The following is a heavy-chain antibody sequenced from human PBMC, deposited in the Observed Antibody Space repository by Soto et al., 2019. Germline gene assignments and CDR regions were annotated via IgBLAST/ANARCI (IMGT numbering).Heavy chain of an antibody. Sequence: QVQLVQSGAEVKKPGSSVKVSCEASGGTFNTYTINWVRQAPGRGLEWMGQVIPMYDSVNYAESFQGRVTITADKSTNKAYMELSSLRSEDTALYFCASWRSYSGSYCFDYWGQGTLVIVSS. CDR3: ASWRSYSGSYCFDY. D-gene: IGHD1-26*01. V-gene: IGHV1-69*06. CDR1: GGTFNTYT. J-gene: IGHJ4*02. CDR2: VIPMYDSV.